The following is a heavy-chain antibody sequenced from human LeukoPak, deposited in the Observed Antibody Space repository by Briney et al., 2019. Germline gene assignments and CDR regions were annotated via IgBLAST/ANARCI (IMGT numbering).Heavy chain of an antibody. D-gene: IGHD1-26*01. CDR1: GFTFSNYG. CDR3: ASSGSYRFDY. V-gene: IGHV3-48*02. Sequence: GTSLRLSCAASGFTFSNYGMNWVRQAPGKGLEWVSHITASGTAMFYADSVKGRFTISRDNAKNSLYLQMNSLRDEDTAVYYCASSGSYRFDYWGQGTLVTVSS. CDR2: ITASGTAM. J-gene: IGHJ4*02.